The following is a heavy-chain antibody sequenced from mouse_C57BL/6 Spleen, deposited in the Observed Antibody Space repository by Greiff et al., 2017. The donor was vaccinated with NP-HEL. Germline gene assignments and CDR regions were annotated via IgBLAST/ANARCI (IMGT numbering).Heavy chain of an antibody. J-gene: IGHJ1*03. V-gene: IGHV1-69*01. Sequence: VQLQQPGAELVMPGASVKLSCKASGYTFTSYWMHWVKQRPGQGLEWIGEIDPSDSYTNYNQKFKGKSTLTVDKSSSTAYMQLSSLTSEDSAVYYCARTGGPWYFDVWGTGTTVTVSS. D-gene: IGHD4-1*01. CDR3: ARTGGPWYFDV. CDR1: GYTFTSYW. CDR2: IDPSDSYT.